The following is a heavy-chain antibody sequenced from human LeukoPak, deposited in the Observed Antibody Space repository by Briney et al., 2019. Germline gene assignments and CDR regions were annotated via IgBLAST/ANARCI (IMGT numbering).Heavy chain of an antibody. V-gene: IGHV3-7*02. CDR3: ARGVVAAAGTYYYYYGMDV. D-gene: IGHD6-13*01. J-gene: IGHJ6*02. CDR2: IKQDGSDK. Sequence: GGSLRLSCGASGFTFSNSWMSWVRHAPGKGLEWVANIKQDGSDKYYVDSVKGRFTISRDNAKNSLYLQMNSLRAEDTAVYYCARGVVAAAGTYYYYYGMDVWGQGTTVTVSS. CDR1: GFTFSNSW.